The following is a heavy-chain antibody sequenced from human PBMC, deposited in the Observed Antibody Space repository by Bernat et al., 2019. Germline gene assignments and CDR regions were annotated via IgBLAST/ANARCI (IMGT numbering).Heavy chain of an antibody. CDR3: ATFPHPDIFYYDSSGYLPAFDI. CDR2: ISDYNCNT. J-gene: IGHJ3*02. D-gene: IGHD3-22*01. Sequence: QVQLVQSGAEEKKPGASVKVSCKASGYTFTSYGISWVRQAPGQGLEWLGWISDYNCNTNYAQKHQGRDTMTTDTYTSTAYMELRSLRSDDTAVYYCATFPHPDIFYYDSSGYLPAFDIWGQGTMVTVSS. CDR1: GYTFTSYG. V-gene: IGHV1-18*01.